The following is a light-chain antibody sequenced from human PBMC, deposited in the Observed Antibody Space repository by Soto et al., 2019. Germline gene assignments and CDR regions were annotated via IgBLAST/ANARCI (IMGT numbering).Light chain of an antibody. CDR2: DAS. V-gene: IGKV1-13*02. Sequence: IQLTQSPSSLSASVGDRVTITCRAGQAIGSALAWYQQRTGKAPKLLLYDASNLEAGVPSRFSGSGSGPDVNLTITSLRPGDFATDCCQQFNGFPLTFGGGTKAQIK. CDR3: QQFNGFPLT. J-gene: IGKJ4*01. CDR1: QAIGSA.